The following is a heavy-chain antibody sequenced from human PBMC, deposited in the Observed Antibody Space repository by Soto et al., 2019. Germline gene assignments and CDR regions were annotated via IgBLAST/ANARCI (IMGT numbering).Heavy chain of an antibody. D-gene: IGHD5-12*01. J-gene: IGHJ4*02. Sequence: SETLSLTCTVSGGSISSYYWSWIRQPPGKGLEWIGYIYYSGSTNYNPSLKSRVTISVDTSKNQFSLKLSSVTAADTAVYYCARTYTHRLYYFDYWGQGTLVTVSS. CDR1: GGSISSYY. CDR2: IYYSGST. CDR3: ARTYTHRLYYFDY. V-gene: IGHV4-59*01.